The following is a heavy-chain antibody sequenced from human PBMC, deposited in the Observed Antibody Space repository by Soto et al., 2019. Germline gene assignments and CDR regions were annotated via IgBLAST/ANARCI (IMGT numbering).Heavy chain of an antibody. CDR3: ARRGDSSGYSGWFDP. V-gene: IGHV3-66*01. Sequence: EVQLVESGGGLVQPGGSLRLSCAASGFTVSSNYMSWVRQAPGKGLEWVSVIYSGGSTYYADSVKGRFTISRDNSKNPLYLQMNSLRAEDTAVYYCARRGDSSGYSGWFDPWGQGTLVTVSS. D-gene: IGHD3-22*01. J-gene: IGHJ5*02. CDR2: IYSGGST. CDR1: GFTVSSNY.